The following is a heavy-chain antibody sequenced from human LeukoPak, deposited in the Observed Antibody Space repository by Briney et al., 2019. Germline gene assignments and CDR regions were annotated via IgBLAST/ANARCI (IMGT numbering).Heavy chain of an antibody. Sequence: PGGSLRLSCAASGFTFSNYDMHWVRQAPGKGLEWVAVISHDGSRIYYIDSVKGRFTISRDNSKNTLYLQMNSLRAEDTAVYYCARDLGQYYDTSDNWFDPWGQGTLVTVSS. CDR2: ISHDGSRI. J-gene: IGHJ5*02. CDR1: GFTFSNYD. D-gene: IGHD3-22*01. CDR3: ARDLGQYYDTSDNWFDP. V-gene: IGHV3-30*03.